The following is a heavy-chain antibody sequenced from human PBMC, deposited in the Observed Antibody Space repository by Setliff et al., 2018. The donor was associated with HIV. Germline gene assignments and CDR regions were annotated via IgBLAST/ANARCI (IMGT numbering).Heavy chain of an antibody. D-gene: IGHD2-15*01. Sequence: RLSCAASGFTFTNYYMHWVRQVPGKGLVWVSLISRDGDNSHYADSVKGRFTISRDNAKNTLYLQVNSLRVEDTAVYYCARCPRYCSGSGCDPQYSHMDVWGQGTTVTVSS. J-gene: IGHJ6*03. CDR1: GFTFTNYY. V-gene: IGHV3-74*01. CDR3: ARCPRYCSGSGCDPQYSHMDV. CDR2: ISRDGDNS.